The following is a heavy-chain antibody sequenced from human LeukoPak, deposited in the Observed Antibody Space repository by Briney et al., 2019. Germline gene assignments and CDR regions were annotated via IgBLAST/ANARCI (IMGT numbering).Heavy chain of an antibody. CDR3: ARDASSGSYYFDY. CDR1: VFTFSSYS. V-gene: IGHV3-48*01. CDR2: ISSSSTTI. J-gene: IGHJ4*02. D-gene: IGHD1-26*01. Sequence: GGSLRLSCAASVFTFSSYSMNWVRQAPGKGLEWVSYISSSSTTIYYADSVKGRFTISRDNAKNSLDLQMNSLRAEDTAVYFCARDASSGSYYFDYWGQGTLVTVSS.